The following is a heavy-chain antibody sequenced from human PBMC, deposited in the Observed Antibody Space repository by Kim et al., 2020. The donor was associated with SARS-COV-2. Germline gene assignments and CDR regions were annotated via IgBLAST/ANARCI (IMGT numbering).Heavy chain of an antibody. V-gene: IGHV1-24*01. CDR2: FDPQDVRT. D-gene: IGHD6-19*01. CDR1: GYSLTQTS. J-gene: IGHJ5*01. CDR3: ATDLISLSGCYHGGWFDP. Sequence: ASVKVSCKVSGYSLTQTSVHWVRQAPGKGLEWMGNFDPQDVRTISAQKFQGRVALTEDTSTDTAYMELSSLRFEETAVYYCATDLISLSGCYHGGWFDPWGQGTLVTVSS.